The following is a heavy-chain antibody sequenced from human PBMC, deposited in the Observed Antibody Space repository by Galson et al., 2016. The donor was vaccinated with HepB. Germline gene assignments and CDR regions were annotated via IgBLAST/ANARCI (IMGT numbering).Heavy chain of an antibody. Sequence: SLRLSCAAAGFPFSDYYMTWIRQAPGMGLAWVAYITRNSDYTNYADSVKGRFIISRDKTKNTLFLQMNSLRVEDTAVYYWAKAVDYRGASPSLYAFDMWGQGRVVTVSS. J-gene: IGHJ3*02. V-gene: IGHV3-11*05. CDR3: AKAVDYRGASPSLYAFDM. CDR1: GFPFSDYY. D-gene: IGHD3-10*01. CDR2: ITRNSDYT.